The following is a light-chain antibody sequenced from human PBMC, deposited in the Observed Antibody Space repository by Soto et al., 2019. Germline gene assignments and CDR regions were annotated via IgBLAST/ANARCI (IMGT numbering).Light chain of an antibody. Sequence: EIVLTQSPATLSLSPGERATLSGRASQSVTSYLAWYQQKPGQAPRLLIYDASNRATGIPARFSGSGSGTAFTLTISSLEPEDFAGYYCQQRSSWPRWTFGQGTKVDIK. J-gene: IGKJ1*01. V-gene: IGKV3-11*01. CDR1: QSVTSY. CDR2: DAS. CDR3: QQRSSWPRWT.